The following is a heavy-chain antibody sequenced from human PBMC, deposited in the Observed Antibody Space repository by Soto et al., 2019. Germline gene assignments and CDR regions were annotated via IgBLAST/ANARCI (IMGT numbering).Heavy chain of an antibody. J-gene: IGHJ6*03. CDR1: GFMFSDCY. V-gene: IGHV3-48*01. CDR2: ISSSSSVI. D-gene: IGHD7-27*01. Sequence: PEACLRLSYGTSGFMFSDCYMNRLRQAPGKGLEWVSYISSSSSVIDYADSVKGRFTVSRDNARNSLYLQMNSLRAEDTAVYYCARDLSWGSNWYYYMDVWGKGT. CDR3: ARDLSWGSNWYYYMDV.